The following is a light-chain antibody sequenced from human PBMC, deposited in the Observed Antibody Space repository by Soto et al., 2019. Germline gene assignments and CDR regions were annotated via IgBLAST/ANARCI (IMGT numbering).Light chain of an antibody. Sequence: EVVMSRSPASLSVSPGGRATLSCRASQSVSSNLAWYQQKPGQAPRLLIYGASTGATGFPARFSGSGSGTEFTLTISSLQSEDFAVYYCPQYKNWPLTFGGGTKVDSK. CDR1: QSVSSN. CDR2: GAS. V-gene: IGKV3-15*01. J-gene: IGKJ4*01. CDR3: PQYKNWPLT.